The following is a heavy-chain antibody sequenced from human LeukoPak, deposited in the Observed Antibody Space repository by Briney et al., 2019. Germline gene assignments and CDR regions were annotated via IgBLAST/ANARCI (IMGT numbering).Heavy chain of an antibody. CDR3: AGPGAGDLDY. CDR1: GGPFGVYY. D-gene: IGHD3-10*01. Sequence: SETLSLTCAVYGGPFGVYYWSWVRQPPGKGLEWIGEINHSGSTNYSPSLKSRVTISVDTSKNHFSLKLSSVTAADTAVYYCAGPGAGDLDYWGQGTLVTVSS. V-gene: IGHV4-34*01. CDR2: INHSGST. J-gene: IGHJ4*02.